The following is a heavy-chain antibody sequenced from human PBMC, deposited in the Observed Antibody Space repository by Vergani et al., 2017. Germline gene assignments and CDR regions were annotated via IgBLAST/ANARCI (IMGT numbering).Heavy chain of an antibody. D-gene: IGHD3-10*01. CDR1: GFTFDDYA. V-gene: IGHV3-9*01. J-gene: IGHJ6*03. CDR2: ISWNSGSI. CDR3: AKXISDGSGKGYYYYYMDV. Sequence: EVQLVESGGGLVQPGRSLRLSCAASGFTFDDYAMHWVRQAPGKGLEWVSGISWNSGSIGYADSVKGRFTISRDNAKNSLYLQMNSLRAEDTALYYCAKXISDGSGKGYYYYYMDVWGKGTTVTVSS.